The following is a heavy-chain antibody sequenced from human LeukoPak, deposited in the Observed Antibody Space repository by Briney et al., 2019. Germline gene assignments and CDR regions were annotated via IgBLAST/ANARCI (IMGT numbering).Heavy chain of an antibody. J-gene: IGHJ4*02. CDR3: ARISDHYDSSGYSVFDY. Sequence: SGPTLVNPTQTLTLTCTFSGFSLRSSGMCVSWIRQPPGKALEWLARIDWDDDKYYSTSLKTRLTISKDTSKNQVVLTMINMDPVDTATYYCARISDHYDSSGYSVFDYWGQGILVTVPS. CDR1: GFSLRSSGMC. V-gene: IGHV2-70*11. D-gene: IGHD3-22*01. CDR2: IDWDDDK.